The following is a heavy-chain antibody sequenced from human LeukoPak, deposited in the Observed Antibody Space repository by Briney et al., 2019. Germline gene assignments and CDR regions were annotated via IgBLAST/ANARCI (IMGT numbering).Heavy chain of an antibody. J-gene: IGHJ4*02. CDR2: IIPIFGTA. CDR3: ARDGSTSYALFPHDY. Sequence: SVKVSCKASGGTFSSYAISWVRQAPGQGLEWMGRIIPIFGTANYAQKFQGRVTITTDESTSTAYMELRSLRSDDTAVYYCARDGSTSYALFPHDYWGQGTLVTVSS. CDR1: GGTFSSYA. V-gene: IGHV1-69*05. D-gene: IGHD2-2*01.